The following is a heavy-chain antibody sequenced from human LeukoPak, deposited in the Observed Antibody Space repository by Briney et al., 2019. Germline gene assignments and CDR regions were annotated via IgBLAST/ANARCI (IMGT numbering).Heavy chain of an antibody. CDR2: IKEDGSER. CDR3: ANHRDYYDSSGLCAFDY. Sequence: GGSLRLSCAVSGFTFRSYWMSWVRRAPGKGLEWVANIKEDGSERYYVDSVKGRFTISRDNAKNSLYLRMNSLRAEDTAVYYCANHRDYYDSSGLCAFDYWGQGTLVTVSS. D-gene: IGHD3-22*01. CDR1: GFTFRSYW. J-gene: IGHJ4*02. V-gene: IGHV3-7*01.